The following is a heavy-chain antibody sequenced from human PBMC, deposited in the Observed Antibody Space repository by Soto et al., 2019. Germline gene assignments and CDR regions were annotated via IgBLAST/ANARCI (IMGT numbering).Heavy chain of an antibody. Sequence: QVQLVESGGGVVQPGRSLRLSCAASGFTFSSYAMHWVRQAPGKGLEWVAVISYDGSNKYYADSVKGRFTISRDNSKNTLYLQMNSLRADDTAVYYCARDRSVLLLFGELPYWGQGTLVTVSS. CDR3: ARDRSVLLLFGELPY. D-gene: IGHD3-10*01. CDR1: GFTFSSYA. CDR2: ISYDGSNK. J-gene: IGHJ4*02. V-gene: IGHV3-30-3*01.